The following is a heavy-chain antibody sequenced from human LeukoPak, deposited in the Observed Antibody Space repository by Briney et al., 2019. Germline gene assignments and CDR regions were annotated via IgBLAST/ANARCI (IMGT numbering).Heavy chain of an antibody. V-gene: IGHV4-34*01. CDR3: ARATIFGVHMDV. J-gene: IGHJ6*03. CDR2: INHSGST. D-gene: IGHD3-3*01. CDR1: GGSFSGYY. Sequence: SETLSLTCAVYGGSFSGYYWSWIRQPPGKGLEWIGEINHSGSTNYNPPLKSRVTISVDTSKNQFSLKLSSVTAADTAVYYCARATIFGVHMDVWGIGTTVTVSS.